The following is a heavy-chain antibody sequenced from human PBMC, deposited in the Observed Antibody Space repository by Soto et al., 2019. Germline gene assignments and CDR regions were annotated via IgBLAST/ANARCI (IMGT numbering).Heavy chain of an antibody. CDR3: ASRAEAAPFAY. J-gene: IGHJ4*02. D-gene: IGHD6-6*01. CDR1: GGSFSGYY. V-gene: IGHV4-34*01. CDR2: INHSGST. Sequence: QVQLQQWGAGLLKPSETLSLTCAVYGGSFSGYYWSWIRQPPVKGLEWIGEINHSGSTNYNPSLKSRVTISVDTSKNQFSLKLSSVTAADTAVYYCASRAEAAPFAYWGQGTLVTVSS.